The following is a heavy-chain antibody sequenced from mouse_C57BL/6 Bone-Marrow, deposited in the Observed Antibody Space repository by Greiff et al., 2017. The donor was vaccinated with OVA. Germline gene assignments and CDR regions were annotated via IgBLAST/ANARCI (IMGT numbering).Heavy chain of an antibody. Sequence: QVQLQQSGAELVKPGASVKISCKASGYAFSSYWMNWVKQRPGKGLEWIGQIYPGDGDTNYNGKFKGKATLTADKSSSTAYMQLSSLTSEDSAVYFCARYGTYYSNFYFDYWGQGTTLTVSS. D-gene: IGHD2-5*01. CDR1: GYAFSSYW. CDR3: ARYGTYYSNFYFDY. J-gene: IGHJ2*01. V-gene: IGHV1-80*01. CDR2: IYPGDGDT.